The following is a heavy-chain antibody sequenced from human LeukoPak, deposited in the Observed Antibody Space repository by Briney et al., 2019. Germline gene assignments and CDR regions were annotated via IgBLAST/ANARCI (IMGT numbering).Heavy chain of an antibody. CDR1: GGSISTYY. CDR2: ICYTGST. CDR3: ATHRYSEWSRAFDI. V-gene: IGHV4-59*08. J-gene: IGHJ3*02. D-gene: IGHD3-3*01. Sequence: KPSETLPLTCTVSGGSISTYYWSWIRQPPGKGLEWIGYICYTGSTKYNPSLKSRVTISVDTSKNQFSLKLSSVTAADTAVYYCATHRYSEWSRAFDIWGQGTMVTVSS.